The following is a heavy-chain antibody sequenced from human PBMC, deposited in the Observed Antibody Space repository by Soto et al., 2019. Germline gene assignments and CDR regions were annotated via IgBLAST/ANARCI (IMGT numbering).Heavy chain of an antibody. D-gene: IGHD3-3*01. CDR1: GGSVISGVYY. CDR2: ISNSGST. Sequence: PSQSLSRTCAVCGGSVISGVYYWRWISKPPGKGLELMGYISNSGSTNYSPSLSSRVAISLDRSRNQFSLKLTSVTAADTAVYYCARLRSTNFGVVTGHCFDYWGRGTLVTVSS. V-gene: IGHV4-61*08. CDR3: ARLRSTNFGVVTGHCFDY. J-gene: IGHJ4*02.